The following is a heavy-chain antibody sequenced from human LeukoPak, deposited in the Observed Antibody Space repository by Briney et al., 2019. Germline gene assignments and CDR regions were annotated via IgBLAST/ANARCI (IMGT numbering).Heavy chain of an antibody. Sequence: GGSLRLSCATSGFTFRTYWMSWVRQAPGKGLEGVANVNPDGSGTYYLDSVKGRFTISRDNVKNSLYMQMNSLGAEDTAVYYCGRWGIEATIDYWGQRILVTVSS. J-gene: IGHJ4*02. V-gene: IGHV3-7*01. CDR1: GFTFRTYW. CDR2: VNPDGSGT. CDR3: GRWGIEATIDY. D-gene: IGHD1-26*01.